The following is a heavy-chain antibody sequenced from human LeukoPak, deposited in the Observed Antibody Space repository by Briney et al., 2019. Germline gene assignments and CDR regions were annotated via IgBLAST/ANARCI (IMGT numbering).Heavy chain of an antibody. CDR2: IIPIFGTA. J-gene: IGHJ6*02. D-gene: IGHD2-8*01. Sequence: SVKVSCKASGGTFSSYAISWVRRAPGQGLEWMGGIIPIFGTANYAQKFQGRVTITADESTSTAYMELSSLRSEDTAVYYCARGLMVYATPYYYGMDVWGQGTTVTVSS. CDR1: GGTFSSYA. V-gene: IGHV1-69*13. CDR3: ARGLMVYATPYYYGMDV.